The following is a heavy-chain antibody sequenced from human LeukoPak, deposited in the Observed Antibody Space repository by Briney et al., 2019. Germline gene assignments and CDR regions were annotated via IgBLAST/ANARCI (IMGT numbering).Heavy chain of an antibody. CDR2: ISSSSSYI. Sequence: KSGGSLRLSCAASGFTFSSYAMEWVRQAPGKGLEWVSSISSSSSYIYYADSVKGRFTISRDNAKNSLYLQMNSLRAEDTAVYYCARSIAGAAGIGYWGQGTLVTVSS. V-gene: IGHV3-21*01. CDR1: GFTFSSYA. J-gene: IGHJ4*02. D-gene: IGHD6-19*01. CDR3: ARSIAGAAGIGY.